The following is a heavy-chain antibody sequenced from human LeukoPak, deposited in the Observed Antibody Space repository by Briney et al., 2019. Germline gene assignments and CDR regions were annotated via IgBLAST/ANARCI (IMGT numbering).Heavy chain of an antibody. CDR2: VNPNSGGT. CDR1: GYTFTGYY. D-gene: IGHD6-19*01. CDR3: ASHSSGWYEYYFDY. Sequence: ASVTVSSKASGYTFTGYYMHWVRQAPGQGLEWMGWVNPNSGGTNYAQQSQGRVTMTRDTSISTAYMALSMLRSAATAVDYCASHSSGWYEYYFDYWGQGTLVTVSS. V-gene: IGHV1-2*02. J-gene: IGHJ4*02.